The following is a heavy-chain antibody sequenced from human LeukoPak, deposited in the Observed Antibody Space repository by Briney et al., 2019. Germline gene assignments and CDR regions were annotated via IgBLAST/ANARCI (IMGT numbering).Heavy chain of an antibody. CDR2: VNLQGST. CDR3: AREGGPYRPLDY. V-gene: IGHV4-4*02. J-gene: IGHJ4*02. CDR1: GGSTTITNY. Sequence: NPSETLSLTCGVSGGSTTITNYWTWVRQPPGKGLEWIGEVNLQGSTNYNPSLMGRVAISVDTSENHISLQLTSVTAADTAVYYCAREGGPYRPLDYSGQGTLVTVSS.